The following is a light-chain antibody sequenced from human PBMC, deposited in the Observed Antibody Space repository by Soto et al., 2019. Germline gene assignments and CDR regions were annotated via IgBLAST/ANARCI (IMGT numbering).Light chain of an antibody. V-gene: IGLV2-23*02. Sequence: QSALTQPASVSGSPGQSITISCTGTSSDVGTYNLVSWYQQHPGKAPKLMIYEVSKRPSGVSDRFSGSKSGNTASLTISGLLAADEADYSCCSHAGNSTYVFGTGTKVTV. CDR2: EVS. CDR1: SSDVGTYNL. CDR3: CSHAGNSTYV. J-gene: IGLJ1*01.